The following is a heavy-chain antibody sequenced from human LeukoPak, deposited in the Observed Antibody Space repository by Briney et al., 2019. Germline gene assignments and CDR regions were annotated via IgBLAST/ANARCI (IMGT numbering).Heavy chain of an antibody. CDR2: IYYSGST. CDR3: ASVSGSYYIGDDY. V-gene: IGHV4-39*07. J-gene: IGHJ4*02. CDR1: GGSISSSSYY. Sequence: NPSETLSLTCTVSGGSISSSSYYWGWIRQPPGKGLEWIGSIYYSGSTYYNPSLKSRVTISVDTSKNQFSLKLSSVTAADTAVYYCASVSGSYYIGDDYWGQGTLVTVSS. D-gene: IGHD1-26*01.